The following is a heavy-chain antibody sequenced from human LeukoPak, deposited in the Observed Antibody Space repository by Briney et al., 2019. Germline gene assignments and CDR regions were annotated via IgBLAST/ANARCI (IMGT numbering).Heavy chain of an antibody. CDR2: ISGSGGST. CDR3: AKGSYYDSSGSFYFDY. J-gene: IGHJ4*02. CDR1: GFTFSTYA. D-gene: IGHD3-22*01. V-gene: IGHV3-23*01. Sequence: GGSLRLSCAASGFTFSTYAMSWVRQAPGKGLEWVSAISGSGGSTYYADSVKGRFTISRDNSKNTLYLQMNSLRAEDTAVYYCAKGSYYDSSGSFYFDYWGQGTLVTVSS.